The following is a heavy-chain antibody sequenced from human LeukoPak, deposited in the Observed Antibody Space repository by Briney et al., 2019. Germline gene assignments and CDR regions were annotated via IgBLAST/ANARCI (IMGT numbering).Heavy chain of an antibody. J-gene: IGHJ4*02. CDR2: IYYSGST. CDR3: ARDNGGYTD. Sequence: PSETLSLTCTVSGGSISSYYWSWIRQPPGKGLEWIGYIYYSGSTNYNPSLKSRVTISVDTSKNQFSLNLSSVTAADTAVYYRARDNGGYTDWGQGTLVTVSS. D-gene: IGHD2-8*01. CDR1: GGSISSYY. V-gene: IGHV4-59*01.